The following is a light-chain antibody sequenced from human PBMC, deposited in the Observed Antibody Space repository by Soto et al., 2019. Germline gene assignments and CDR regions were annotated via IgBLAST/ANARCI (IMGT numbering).Light chain of an antibody. CDR1: SSDVGGYNY. CDR3: SSYAGSSNWV. CDR2: EVS. J-gene: IGLJ3*02. V-gene: IGLV2-8*01. Sequence: QSALTQPPSASGSPGQSVTISCTGTSSDVGGYNYVSWYQQHPGKAPKLIIYEVSKRPSGVPDRFSGSKSGNTASLTVSGLQVEDEADYYCSSYAGSSNWVFGEGTKLTVL.